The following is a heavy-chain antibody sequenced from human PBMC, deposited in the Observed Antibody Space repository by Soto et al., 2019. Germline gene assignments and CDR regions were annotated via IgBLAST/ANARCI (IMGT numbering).Heavy chain of an antibody. CDR2: INTYNGMT. D-gene: IGHD5-12*01. V-gene: IGHV1-18*01. Sequence: QVQLVQSGGEVKKPGASVTVSCKASGYTFINYHITWVRQAPGQGLEWMAWINTYNGMTDYAQKFQSRVTMTRDTATSTAYMELRHLGYDDTAVYFCAKSPRGEMATDWGQGTLVTVSS. CDR3: AKSPRGEMATD. CDR1: GYTFINYH. J-gene: IGHJ4*02.